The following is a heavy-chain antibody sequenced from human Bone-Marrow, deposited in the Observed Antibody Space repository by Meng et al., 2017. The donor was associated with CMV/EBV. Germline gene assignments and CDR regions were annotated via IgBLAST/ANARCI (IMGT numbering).Heavy chain of an antibody. D-gene: IGHD6-19*01. CDR2: MNPNSGNT. CDR3: ARGFRGSGWYHWFDP. CDR1: GYTFTSYD. J-gene: IGHJ5*02. V-gene: IGHV1-8*01. Sequence: ASVKVSCKASGYTFTSYDINWVRQATGQGLEWMGWMNPNSGNTGYAQKFQGRVTMTRNTSISTAYMELSSLRSEDTAVYYCARGFRGSGWYHWFDPWGQGTLVTVSS.